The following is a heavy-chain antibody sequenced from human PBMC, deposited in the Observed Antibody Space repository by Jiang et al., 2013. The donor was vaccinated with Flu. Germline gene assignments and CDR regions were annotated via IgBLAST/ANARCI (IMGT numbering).Heavy chain of an antibody. D-gene: IGHD3-16*02. CDR3: ARRAASVIPPDY. Sequence: LLKPSETLSLTCAVFGGPFSGFYWSWIRQPPGKGPEWIGEIIHSGSINYNPSLKSRVTISADTSKNQFSLKLSSVTAADTAVYYCARRAASVIPPDYWGQGTLVTVSS. CDR2: IIHSGSI. CDR1: GGPFSGFY. J-gene: IGHJ4*02. V-gene: IGHV4-34*12.